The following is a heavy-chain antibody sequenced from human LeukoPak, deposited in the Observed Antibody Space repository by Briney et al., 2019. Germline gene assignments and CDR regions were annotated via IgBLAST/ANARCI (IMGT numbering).Heavy chain of an antibody. CDR3: ARAAAGTAHFDY. CDR2: INPNSGGT. D-gene: IGHD6-13*01. J-gene: IGHJ4*02. Sequence: ASVNVSCKASVDTFTGYYMHWVRQAPGQGLEWMGWINPNSGGTNYAQKFQGRVTMTRDTSISTAYMELSRLGSDDTAVYYCARAAAGTAHFDYWGQGTLVTVSS. V-gene: IGHV1-2*02. CDR1: VDTFTGYY.